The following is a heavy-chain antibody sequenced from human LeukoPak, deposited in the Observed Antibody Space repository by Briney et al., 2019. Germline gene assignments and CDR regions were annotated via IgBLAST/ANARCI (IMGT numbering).Heavy chain of an antibody. V-gene: IGHV4-34*01. Sequence: SETLSLTCAVYRGSFSDHYWSWIRQPPGKGLEWIGEINHSGITNHNPSLKSRVTISVDTSKNEISLKVSSVSAADTAVYYCASVAMATTNFDYWGQGILVTVSS. J-gene: IGHJ4*02. CDR2: INHSGIT. CDR1: RGSFSDHY. CDR3: ASVAMATTNFDY. D-gene: IGHD5-24*01.